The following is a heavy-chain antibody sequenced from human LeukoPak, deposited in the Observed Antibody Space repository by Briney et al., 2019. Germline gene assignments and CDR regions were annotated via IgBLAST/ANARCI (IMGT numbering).Heavy chain of an antibody. J-gene: IGHJ5*02. D-gene: IGHD3-10*01. V-gene: IGHV1-2*04. CDR3: ARSEPFGELPGPRFDP. Sequence: ASVKVSCKASGYTFTGYYMHWVRQAPGQGLEWMGWINPNSGGTNYAQKFQGWVTMTRDTSISTAYMELSRLRSDDTAVYYCARSEPFGELPGPRFDPWGQGTLATVSS. CDR1: GYTFTGYY. CDR2: INPNSGGT.